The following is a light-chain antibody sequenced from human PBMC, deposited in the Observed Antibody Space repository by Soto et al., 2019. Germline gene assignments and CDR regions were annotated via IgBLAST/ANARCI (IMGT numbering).Light chain of an antibody. CDR1: SSDVGDYNY. V-gene: IGLV2-8*01. J-gene: IGLJ3*02. CDR2: DVD. CDR3: GSSSDSNDLV. Sequence: QSALTQPPSASGSPGQSVTISCTGTSSDVGDYNYVSWYQLHPGKAPKLILFDVDKRPSGVPHRFSGSKSGNTASLTVSGLQPEDEADYYCGSSSDSNDLVFGGGTKLTVL.